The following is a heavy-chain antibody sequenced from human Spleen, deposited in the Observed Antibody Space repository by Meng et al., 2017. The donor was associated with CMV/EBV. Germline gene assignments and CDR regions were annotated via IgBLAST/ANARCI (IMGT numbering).Heavy chain of an antibody. CDR3: ARVSGIAVAGTKSAYYYYGMDV. CDR1: GFTFSSYS. D-gene: IGHD6-19*01. J-gene: IGHJ6*02. CDR2: ISSSGSTI. V-gene: IGHV3-48*04. Sequence: GGSLRLSCAASGFTFSSYSMNWVRQAPGKGLEWVSYISSSGSTIYYADSVKGRFTISRDNAKNSLYLQMNSLRAEDTAFYYCARVSGIAVAGTKSAYYYYGMDVWGQGTTVTVSS.